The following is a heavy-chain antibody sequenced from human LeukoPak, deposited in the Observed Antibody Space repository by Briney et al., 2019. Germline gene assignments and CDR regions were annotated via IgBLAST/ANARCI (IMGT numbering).Heavy chain of an antibody. Sequence: TGGSLRLSCAASGFTFSSYWTSWVRQAPGKGLEWVANIKQDGSEKYYVDSVKGRFTISRDNAKNSLYLQMNSLRAEDTAVYYCARADYGDYAYSYWGQGTLVTVSS. V-gene: IGHV3-7*01. CDR3: ARADYGDYAYSY. D-gene: IGHD4-17*01. CDR1: GFTFSSYW. J-gene: IGHJ4*02. CDR2: IKQDGSEK.